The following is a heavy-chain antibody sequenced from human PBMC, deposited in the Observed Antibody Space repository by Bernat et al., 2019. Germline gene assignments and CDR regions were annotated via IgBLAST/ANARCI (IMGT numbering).Heavy chain of an antibody. D-gene: IGHD2-15*01. CDR1: GFTFSSYG. CDR3: AREGKGIWLVS. V-gene: IGHV3-33*01. Sequence: QVQLVESGGGVVQPGRSLRLSCAASGFTFSSYGMHWVRQAPGKGLEWVAVIWYDGSNKYYADSVKGRFTISRDNSKNTLYLQMNSLRAEDTAVYYCAREGKGIWLVSWGQGTLVTVSS. CDR2: IWYDGSNK. J-gene: IGHJ5*01.